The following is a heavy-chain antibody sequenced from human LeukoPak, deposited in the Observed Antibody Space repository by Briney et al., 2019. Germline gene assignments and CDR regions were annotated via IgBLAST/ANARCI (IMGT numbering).Heavy chain of an antibody. CDR3: AKGLLWFGELLSPDFDY. V-gene: IGHV3-9*01. Sequence: PGGSLRLSCAASGFTFDDYAMHWVRQAPGKGLEWDSGISWNSGSIGYAVSVKGRFTISRDNAKNSLYLQMNSLRAEDTALYYCAKGLLWFGELLSPDFDYWGQGTLVTVSS. D-gene: IGHD3-10*01. J-gene: IGHJ4*02. CDR2: ISWNSGSI. CDR1: GFTFDDYA.